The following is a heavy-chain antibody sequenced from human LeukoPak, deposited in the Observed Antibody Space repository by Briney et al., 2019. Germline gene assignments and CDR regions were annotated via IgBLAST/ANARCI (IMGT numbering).Heavy chain of an antibody. CDR3: ARDTYYYDSSGYYYFDY. CDR1: GFTFSSYE. J-gene: IGHJ4*02. V-gene: IGHV3-48*03. CDR2: ISSSGSTI. Sequence: GGSLRLSCAASGFTFSSYEMNWVRQAPGKGLEWVSYISSSGSTIYYADSVKGRFTISRDNAKNSLYLQMNSLRAEDTAVYYCARDTYYYDSSGYYYFDYWGQGTLVTVSS. D-gene: IGHD3-22*01.